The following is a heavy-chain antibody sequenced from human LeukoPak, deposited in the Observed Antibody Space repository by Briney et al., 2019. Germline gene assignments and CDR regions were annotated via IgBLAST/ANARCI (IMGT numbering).Heavy chain of an antibody. Sequence: GASVTVSCKTSGYTFSDYQLHWVRPAPGQGLDWMGKINPKNGGTHWAQRFQGRFIRTRDSSINSAYITLTGLTSDDTGVYYCARDGEATRPCTDGVCYYVYSYMDVWGKGTSVIVS. J-gene: IGHJ6*03. CDR1: GYTFSDYQ. D-gene: IGHD2-8*01. CDR3: ARDGEATRPCTDGVCYYVYSYMDV. CDR2: INPKNGGT. V-gene: IGHV1-2*01.